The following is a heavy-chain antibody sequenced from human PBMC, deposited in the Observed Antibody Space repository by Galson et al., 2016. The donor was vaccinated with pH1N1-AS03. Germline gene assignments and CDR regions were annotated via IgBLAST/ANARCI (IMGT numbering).Heavy chain of an antibody. CDR2: TYGDGTT. CDR1: GFAFGSYW. V-gene: IGHV3-53*01. D-gene: IGHD5/OR15-5a*01. Sequence: SLRLSCAASGFAFGSYWMHWVRQAPGKGQVWVSLTYGDGTTYYADSVKGRFTISRDTSKNTIYLQMNSLGAEDTAVYYCATPGLSTIFWGMGDWGQGTTVTVS. CDR3: ATPGLSTIFWGMGD. J-gene: IGHJ6*02.